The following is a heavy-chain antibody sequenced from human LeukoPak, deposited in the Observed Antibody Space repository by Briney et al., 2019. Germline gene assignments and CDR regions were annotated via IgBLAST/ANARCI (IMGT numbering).Heavy chain of an antibody. CDR1: GGSISSSNW. Sequence: ASETLSLTCAVSGGSISSSNWWSWVRQPPGKGLEWIGEIYRSGSTNYNPSLKSRVTISVDKSKNQFSLKLSSVTAADTAVYYCARGRSTRGSGSYYSRLPLPLSWGQGTLVTVSS. CDR3: ARGRSTRGSGSYYSRLPLPLS. D-gene: IGHD3-10*01. J-gene: IGHJ5*02. V-gene: IGHV4-4*02. CDR2: IYRSGST.